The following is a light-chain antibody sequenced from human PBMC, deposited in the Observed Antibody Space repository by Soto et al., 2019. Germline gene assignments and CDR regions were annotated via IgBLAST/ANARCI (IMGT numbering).Light chain of an antibody. V-gene: IGKV3-15*01. CDR1: QSITTT. Sequence: EIELTQSPVTLSVSPGERASLSCRTSQSITTTLAWYQQKPGQAPRLLIYGASTRATGVPGRFSGSGSGTEFTLTISSLQSEDFAVYYCQQYNSWVTCGGGTKVDIK. CDR2: GAS. CDR3: QQYNSWVT. J-gene: IGKJ4*01.